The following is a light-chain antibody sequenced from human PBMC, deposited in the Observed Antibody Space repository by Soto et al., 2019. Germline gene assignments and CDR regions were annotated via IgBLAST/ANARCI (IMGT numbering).Light chain of an antibody. J-gene: IGKJ5*01. V-gene: IGKV1-5*01. CDR2: DAS. CDR1: QSISSW. CDR3: QQRLSYPIT. Sequence: DIQMTQSPSTLSASVGDRVTITCRASQSISSWLAWYQQKPGKAPKLLIYDASSLESGVPLRFSGSGSGTSFTLTISSLQPEDFATYYCQQRLSYPITFGQGTRLEIK.